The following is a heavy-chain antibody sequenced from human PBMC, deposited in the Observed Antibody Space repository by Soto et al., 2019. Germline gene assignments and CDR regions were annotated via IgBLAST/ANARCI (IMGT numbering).Heavy chain of an antibody. CDR1: GGSISSGGYY. D-gene: IGHD3-10*01. CDR2: IYYSGST. Sequence: QVQLQESGPGLVKPSQTLSLTCTVSGGSISSGGYYWSWIRQHPGKGLEWIGYIYYSGSTYYNPSLDTLNTITVDTSKNKFILKLSYVTAADTAVYYCATLTMVRGALWYCYGMDVWGQGTTVPVSS. V-gene: IGHV4-31*01. J-gene: IGHJ6*02. CDR3: ATLTMVRGALWYCYGMDV.